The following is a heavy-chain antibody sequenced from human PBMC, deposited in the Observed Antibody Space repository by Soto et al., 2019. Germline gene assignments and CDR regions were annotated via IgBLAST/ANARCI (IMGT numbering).Heavy chain of an antibody. Sequence: QVQLVQSEAEVKKPGASVKVSCKASGYTFTSYGISWVRQAPGQGLEWMGWISAYNGNTHYAQKLQGRVSMTTDTSTRTAYMELRSLTSDDTAVYYCATKIAAAGVEYFQHWGQGTLVTVSS. D-gene: IGHD6-13*01. CDR3: ATKIAAAGVEYFQH. CDR2: ISAYNGNT. CDR1: GYTFTSYG. J-gene: IGHJ1*01. V-gene: IGHV1-18*01.